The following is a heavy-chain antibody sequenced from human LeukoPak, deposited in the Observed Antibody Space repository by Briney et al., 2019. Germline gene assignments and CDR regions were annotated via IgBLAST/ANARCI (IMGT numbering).Heavy chain of an antibody. V-gene: IGHV1-2*02. CDR1: GYTFTSYG. CDR2: INPNSGGT. Sequence: ASVKVSCKASGYTFTSYGISWVRQAPGQGLEWMGWINPNSGGTNYAQKFQGRVTMTRDTSISTAYMELSRLRSDDTAVCYCARGLIAGTPRWYQPSGENYYMDVWGKGTTVTVSS. CDR3: ARGLIAGTPRWYQPSGENYYMDV. J-gene: IGHJ6*03. D-gene: IGHD2-2*01.